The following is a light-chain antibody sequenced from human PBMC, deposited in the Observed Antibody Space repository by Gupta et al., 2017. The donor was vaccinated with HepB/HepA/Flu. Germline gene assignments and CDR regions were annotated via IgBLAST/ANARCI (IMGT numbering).Light chain of an antibody. CDR2: EVS. V-gene: IGLV2-8*01. CDR3: SSYAGSNNLGV. J-gene: IGLJ1*01. CDR1: SSDVGGYNY. Sequence: FFLTQPPSASGSPGQSVPISCTGTSSDVGGYNYASWYQQHPGKAPKLMIFEVSKRPSGVPDRFSGSKSGNTDSLTVSGLQAEDEADYYCSSYAGSNNLGVFGTGTKVTVL.